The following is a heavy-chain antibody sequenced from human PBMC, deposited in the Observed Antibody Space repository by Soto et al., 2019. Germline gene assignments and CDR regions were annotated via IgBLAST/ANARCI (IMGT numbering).Heavy chain of an antibody. CDR3: ASYYDFSGTGYMDV. Sequence: QVQLVQSGAEVKKPGSSVKVSCKASGGTFSSYTISWVRQAPGQGLEWMGRIIPILGIANYAQKFQGRVTITADKSTSTAYMELSSLRSEDTDVYYCASYYDFSGTGYMDVWGKGTTVTVSS. CDR1: GGTFSSYT. J-gene: IGHJ6*03. D-gene: IGHD3-3*01. CDR2: IIPILGIA. V-gene: IGHV1-69*02.